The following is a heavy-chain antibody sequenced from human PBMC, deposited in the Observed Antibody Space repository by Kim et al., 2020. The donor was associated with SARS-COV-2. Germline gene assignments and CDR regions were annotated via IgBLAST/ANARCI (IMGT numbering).Heavy chain of an antibody. CDR2: TYYRSKWYN. V-gene: IGHV6-1*01. CDR3: ARITMIVVARTSSWYYYGMDV. CDR1: GDSVSSNSAA. J-gene: IGHJ6*02. D-gene: IGHD3-22*01. Sequence: SQTLSLTCAISGDSVSSNSAAWNWIRQSPSRGLEWLGRTYYRSKWYNDYAVSVKSRITINPDTSKNQFSLQLNSVTPEDTAVYYCARITMIVVARTSSWYYYGMDVWGQGTTVTVSS.